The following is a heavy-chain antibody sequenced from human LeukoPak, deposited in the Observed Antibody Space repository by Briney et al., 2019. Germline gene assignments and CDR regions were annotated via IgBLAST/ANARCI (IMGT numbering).Heavy chain of an antibody. CDR1: GFTFSSYG. CDR3: AKGDYYDTSGYRD. V-gene: IGHV3-30*18. J-gene: IGHJ4*02. D-gene: IGHD3-22*01. Sequence: GGSLRLSCAASGFTFSSYGMHWVRQAPGKGLEWVAVISYDVGKKYYADSVKGRFTISRDNSKNTLYLQMNSLRAEDTAVYYCAKGDYYDTSGYRDWGQGTLVTVSS. CDR2: ISYDVGKK.